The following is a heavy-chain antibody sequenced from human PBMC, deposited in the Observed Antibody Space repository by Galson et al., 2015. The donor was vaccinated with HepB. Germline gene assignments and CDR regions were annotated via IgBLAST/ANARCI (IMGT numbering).Heavy chain of an antibody. V-gene: IGHV3-7*03. D-gene: IGHD3-10*01. CDR3: ARDLLGRFGELSDY. Sequence: SLRLSCAASGFTFSSYWMSWVRQAPGKGLEWVANIKQDGSEKYYVDSVKGRFTISRDNAKNSLYLQMNSLRAEDTAVYYCARDLLGRFGELSDYWGQGTLVTVSS. CDR1: GFTFSSYW. CDR2: IKQDGSEK. J-gene: IGHJ4*02.